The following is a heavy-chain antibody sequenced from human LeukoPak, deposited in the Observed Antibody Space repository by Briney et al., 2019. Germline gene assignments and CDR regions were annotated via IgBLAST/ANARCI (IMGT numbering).Heavy chain of an antibody. CDR2: ISYDGSNK. CDR1: GFTYSSYA. D-gene: IGHD6-19*01. J-gene: IGHJ4*02. CDR3: ASPPLYSSGWRFDY. V-gene: IGHV3-30-3*01. Sequence: GGSLRLSCAASGFTYSSYAMHWVRQAPGKGLEWVAVISYDGSNKYYADSVKGRFTISRDNSKNTLYLQMNSLRAEDTAVYYCASPPLYSSGWRFDYWGQGTLVTVSS.